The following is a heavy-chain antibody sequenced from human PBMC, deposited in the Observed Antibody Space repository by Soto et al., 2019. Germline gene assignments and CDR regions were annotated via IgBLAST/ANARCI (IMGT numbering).Heavy chain of an antibody. Sequence: GSLRLSCAASGFTFSSYWMSWVRQAPGKGLEWVANIKQDGSEKYYVDSVKGRFTISRDNAKNSLYLQMNSLRAEDTAVYYCESGGGSWTDPFDYWGQGTLVTVSS. J-gene: IGHJ4*02. CDR2: IKQDGSEK. CDR3: ESGGGSWTDPFDY. D-gene: IGHD6-13*01. CDR1: GFTFSSYW. V-gene: IGHV3-7*03.